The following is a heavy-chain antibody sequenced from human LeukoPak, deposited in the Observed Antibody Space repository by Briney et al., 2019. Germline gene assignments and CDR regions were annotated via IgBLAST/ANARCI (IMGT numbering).Heavy chain of an antibody. Sequence: GGSLRLSCAASGFTFSSYAMSWVRQAPGKGLEWVSVIYSGGSTYYADSVKGRFTISRDNSKNTLYLQMNSLRAEDTAVYYCARGYCSGGNCYSNFYYYYMDVWGKGTTVTVSS. CDR1: GFTFSSYA. CDR2: IYSGGST. J-gene: IGHJ6*03. V-gene: IGHV3-53*01. CDR3: ARGYCSGGNCYSNFYYYYMDV. D-gene: IGHD2-15*01.